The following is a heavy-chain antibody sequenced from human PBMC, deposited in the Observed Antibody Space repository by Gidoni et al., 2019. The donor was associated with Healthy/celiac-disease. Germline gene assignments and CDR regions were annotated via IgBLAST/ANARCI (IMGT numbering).Heavy chain of an antibody. J-gene: IGHJ4*02. V-gene: IGHV1-24*01. CDR3: ATKAARTWYYFDY. CDR1: GYTLAESS. CDR2: FDPEDSET. Sequence: QVQLVQSGAEVQKPGASVKVFCKASGYTLAESSMHWVRQDPGKELEWMGGFDPEDSETIYEQKYQGRVTMTEGTSTETEYMELSSLRSEDTAVYYCATKAARTWYYFDYWGQGTLVTVSS. D-gene: IGHD6-6*01.